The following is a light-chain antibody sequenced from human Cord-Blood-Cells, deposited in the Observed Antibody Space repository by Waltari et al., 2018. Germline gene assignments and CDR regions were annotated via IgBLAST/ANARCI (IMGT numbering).Light chain of an antibody. J-gene: IGKJ2*03. V-gene: IGKV3-20*01. CDR2: GAS. CDR3: QQYCSLPYS. Sequence: DIVLTQSPGTLSLSLGHSTTITRRASQSVGSSYLAWYQQKPGQAPRLLIYGASSRATGIPDRFSGSGSGTDFTLTISRLEPEDFAVYYCQQYCSLPYSFGQGTKLEIK. CDR1: QSVGSSY.